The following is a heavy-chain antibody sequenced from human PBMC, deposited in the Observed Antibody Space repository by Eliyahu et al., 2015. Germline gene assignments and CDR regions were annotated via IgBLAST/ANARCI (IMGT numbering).Heavy chain of an antibody. V-gene: IGHV4-59*08. CDR2: IYSSGTT. J-gene: IGHJ4*02. D-gene: IGHD1-26*01. CDR1: GGPISSYY. CDR3: ARHGRGELGTNRYFDY. Sequence: QVQLQESGPGLVKPSETLSLTCTVXGGPISSYYWSWIRQPPGKGLEWIGYIYSSGTTNYNPSLKSRVTISVDTSKNQFSLKLSSVTAADTAMYYCARHGRGELGTNRYFDYWGQGTLVTVSS.